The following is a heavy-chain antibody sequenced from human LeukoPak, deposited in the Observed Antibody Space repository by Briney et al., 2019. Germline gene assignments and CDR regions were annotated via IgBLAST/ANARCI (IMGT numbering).Heavy chain of an antibody. CDR1: GFTFNAYA. J-gene: IGHJ1*01. CDR3: ARDLATYSYGYIYGF. D-gene: IGHD5-18*01. Sequence: GGSLRLSCAAPGFTFNAYAMHWVRQAPGKGPEWVAVVWYDGTNQYYADSVKGRFTISRDNSKNTVFLQMNSLRAEDTATYYCARDLATYSYGYIYGFWGQGTLVTVSS. V-gene: IGHV3-30*04. CDR2: VWYDGTNQ.